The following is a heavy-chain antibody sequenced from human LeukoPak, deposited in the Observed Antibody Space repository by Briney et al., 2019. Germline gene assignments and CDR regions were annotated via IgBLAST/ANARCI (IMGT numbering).Heavy chain of an antibody. CDR3: AGCISKNCDDAIDI. J-gene: IGHJ3*02. CDR1: GFTFSNYW. Sequence: GGSLRLSCAASGFTFSNYWMSWVRQAPGKGPEWVANIKQDGSEKFYVDSVKGRFTISRDNADKSLYLQINSLRAEDTAVYYCAGCISKNCDDAIDIWGHGTMVSVSS. D-gene: IGHD2-2*01. CDR2: IKQDGSEK. V-gene: IGHV3-7*01.